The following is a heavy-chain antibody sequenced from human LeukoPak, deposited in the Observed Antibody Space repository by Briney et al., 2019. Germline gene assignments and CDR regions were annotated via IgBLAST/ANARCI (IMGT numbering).Heavy chain of an antibody. CDR3: ARGVTPRDLGFGELLFDY. Sequence: GGSLRLSCAASGFTFSSYAMHWVRQAPGKGLEWVAVISYDGSNKYYADSVKGRFTISRDNSKNTLYLQMNSLRAEDTAVYYCARGVTPRDLGFGELLFDYWGQGTLVTVSS. V-gene: IGHV3-30-3*01. D-gene: IGHD3-10*01. CDR1: GFTFSSYA. J-gene: IGHJ4*02. CDR2: ISYDGSNK.